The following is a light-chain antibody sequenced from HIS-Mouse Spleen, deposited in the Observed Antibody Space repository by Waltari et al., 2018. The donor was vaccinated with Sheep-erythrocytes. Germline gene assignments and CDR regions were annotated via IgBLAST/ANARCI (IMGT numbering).Light chain of an antibody. CDR2: QDS. CDR3: QAWDSSIYV. CDR1: QLGDKY. Sequence: SYELTQPPSLSVSPGQTASSTFSGHQLGDKYACWYQQKPGQSPVLVIYQDSKRPSGIPERFSGSNSGNTATLTISGTQAMDEADYYCQAWDSSIYVFGTGTKVTVL. V-gene: IGLV3-1*01. J-gene: IGLJ1*01.